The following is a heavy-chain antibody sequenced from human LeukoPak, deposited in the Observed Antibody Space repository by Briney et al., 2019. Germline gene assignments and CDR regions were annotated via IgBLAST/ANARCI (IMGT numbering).Heavy chain of an antibody. J-gene: IGHJ4*02. Sequence: PGGSLRLSCAASGFTFSSYGMSWVRQAPGKGLEWVSAISGSGGSTYYADSVKGRFSISRDNSKDTLYLQMNILRAEDTALYYCAKDKVAAAGTNFDYWGQGTLVTVSS. CDR2: ISGSGGST. CDR1: GFTFSSYG. V-gene: IGHV3-23*01. CDR3: AKDKVAAAGTNFDY. D-gene: IGHD6-13*01.